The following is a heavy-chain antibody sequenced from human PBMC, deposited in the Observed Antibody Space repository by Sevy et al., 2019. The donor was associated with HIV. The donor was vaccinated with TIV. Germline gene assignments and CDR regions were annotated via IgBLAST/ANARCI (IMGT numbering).Heavy chain of an antibody. V-gene: IGHV5-51*01. D-gene: IGHD2-2*01. CDR2: IYPGDSVT. J-gene: IGHJ4*02. Sequence: GESLKISCKGSGYTFSNYWIGWVRQMPGKGLEWMGVIYPGDSVTRYSPSFQGQVTMSADKSPSTAYLQWSSLKTSDTAIYYCARYPIVVVPAAEYYFDYWGQGTLVTVSS. CDR3: ARYPIVVVPAAEYYFDY. CDR1: GYTFSNYW.